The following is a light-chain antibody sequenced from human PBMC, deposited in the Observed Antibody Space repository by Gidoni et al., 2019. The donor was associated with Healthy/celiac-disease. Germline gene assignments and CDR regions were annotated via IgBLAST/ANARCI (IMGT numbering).Light chain of an antibody. V-gene: IGKV1-5*01. CDR2: DAP. CDR3: QQYNSYSLT. CDR1: QSISSW. Sequence: DIQMTQSPSTLSASVGDRVTITCRASQSISSWLAWYQQKPGKAPKLLIYDAPSLESGVPSRFSGSGSGTEFTLTISSLQPDDFATYYCQQYNSYSLTFXGXTKVEIK. J-gene: IGKJ4*01.